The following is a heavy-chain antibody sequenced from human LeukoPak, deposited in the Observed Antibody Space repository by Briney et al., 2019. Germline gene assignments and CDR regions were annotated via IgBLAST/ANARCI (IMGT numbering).Heavy chain of an antibody. CDR3: ARPRRVTTPYYYYMDV. CDR2: IIPIFGTA. J-gene: IGHJ6*03. V-gene: IGHV1-69*13. D-gene: IGHD4-17*01. CDR1: GGTFSSYA. Sequence: SVKVSCKASGGTFSSYAISWVRQAPGQGLEWMGGIIPIFGTANYAQKFQGRVTITADESTSTAYMELSSLRSEDTAVYYCARPRRVTTPYYYYMDVWGKGTTVTVSS.